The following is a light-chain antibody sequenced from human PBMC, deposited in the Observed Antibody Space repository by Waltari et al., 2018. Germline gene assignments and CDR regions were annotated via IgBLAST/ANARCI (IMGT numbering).Light chain of an antibody. V-gene: IGKV3-20*01. Sequence: EIVLTQSPGTLSLSPGERATLPCRASQSVSSSYLAWYQQKPAQAPRLLFYGASSRATGIPDRFSGSGSGTDFTLTISRLEVEDVAVYYCQQYGSTVPFTFGPGTKVDIK. CDR1: QSVSSSY. CDR2: GAS. J-gene: IGKJ3*01. CDR3: QQYGSTVPFT.